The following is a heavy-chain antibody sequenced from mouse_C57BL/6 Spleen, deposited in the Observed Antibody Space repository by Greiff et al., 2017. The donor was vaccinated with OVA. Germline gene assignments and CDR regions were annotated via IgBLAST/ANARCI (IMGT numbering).Heavy chain of an antibody. V-gene: IGHV1-15*01. CDR3: SWSFAY. CDR2: IDPETGGT. Sequence: VKLQESGAELVRPGASVTLSCKASGYTFTDYEMHWVKQTPVHGLEWIGAIDPETGGTAYNQKFKGKAILTADKSSSTAYMELRSLTSEDSAVYYCSWSFAYWGQGTLVTVSA. CDR1: GYTFTDYE. J-gene: IGHJ3*01.